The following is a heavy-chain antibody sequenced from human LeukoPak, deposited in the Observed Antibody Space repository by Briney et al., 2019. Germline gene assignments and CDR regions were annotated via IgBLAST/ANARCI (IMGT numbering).Heavy chain of an antibody. CDR1: GFIFSSYG. V-gene: IGHV3-33*01. Sequence: GGSLRLSCAASGFIFSSYGMHWVRQAPGKGLEWVAVIWYDGSNKYYADSVKGRFTISRDNSKNTLYLQVNSLRAEDTAVYYCARHELAVAKKGFLDSWGQGTLVTVSS. CDR3: ARHELAVAKKGFLDS. D-gene: IGHD6-19*01. J-gene: IGHJ4*02. CDR2: IWYDGSNK.